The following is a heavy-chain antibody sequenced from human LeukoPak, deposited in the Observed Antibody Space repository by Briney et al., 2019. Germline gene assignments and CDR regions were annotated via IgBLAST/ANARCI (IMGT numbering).Heavy chain of an antibody. J-gene: IGHJ4*02. V-gene: IGHV1-2*06. Sequence: GASVKVSCKASGYTFTGYYMHWVRQAPGQGREWMGRINPNSGGTNYAQKFQGRVTMTRDTSISTAYMELSRLRSDDTAVYYCARDIARWSGSYSVSDYWGQGTLVTVSS. CDR1: GYTFTGYY. CDR2: INPNSGGT. D-gene: IGHD1-26*01. CDR3: ARDIARWSGSYSVSDY.